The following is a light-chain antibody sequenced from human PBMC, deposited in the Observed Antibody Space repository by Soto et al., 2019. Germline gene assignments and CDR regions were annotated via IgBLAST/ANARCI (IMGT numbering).Light chain of an antibody. CDR2: EVD. J-gene: IGLJ3*02. CDR1: TSDVGAYNY. Sequence: QSALTQPASVSGSPGQSVSISCTGSTSDVGAYNYVAWYQHKPGKAPRLLIYEVDHRPSGISPRFSGSKSGNTASLTISGLQTDDEADYYCSSYTVINTVVFGGGTKVTVL. V-gene: IGLV2-14*01. CDR3: SSYTVINTVV.